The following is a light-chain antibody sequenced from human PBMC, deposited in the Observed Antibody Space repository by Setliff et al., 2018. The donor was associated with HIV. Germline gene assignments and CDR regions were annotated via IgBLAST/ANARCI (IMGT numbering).Light chain of an antibody. Sequence: QSVLTQPASVSGSPGQSITISCTGTSSDIGGYDYVSWYQQHPGKAPKLMIYDVTNRPSGVSGRFSGSKSVNTASLTISGLQTEDEADYYCTSYTRCGNLVVFGGGTKVTVL. J-gene: IGLJ3*02. CDR2: DVT. V-gene: IGLV2-14*03. CDR3: TSYTRCGNLVV. CDR1: SSDIGGYDY.